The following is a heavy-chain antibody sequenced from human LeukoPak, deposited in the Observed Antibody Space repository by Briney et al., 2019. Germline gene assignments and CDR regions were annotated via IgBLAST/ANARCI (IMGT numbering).Heavy chain of an antibody. Sequence: GRSLRLSCEASEITFSSYAMHWVRQAPGKGLEWVAVISYDGSNKYYADSVKGRFTISRDNSKNTLYLQMNSLRAEDTAVYYCARVLGDYDILTGYYKGYFDLWGRGTLVTVSS. CDR3: ARVLGDYDILTGYYKGYFDL. J-gene: IGHJ2*01. D-gene: IGHD3-9*01. V-gene: IGHV3-30-3*01. CDR1: EITFSSYA. CDR2: ISYDGSNK.